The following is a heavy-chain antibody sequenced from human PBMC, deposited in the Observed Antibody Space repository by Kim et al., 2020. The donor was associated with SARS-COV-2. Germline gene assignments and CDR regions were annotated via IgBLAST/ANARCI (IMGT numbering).Heavy chain of an antibody. CDR3: AKDGSYHVVGPDY. V-gene: IGHV3-9*01. D-gene: IGHD1-26*01. J-gene: IGHJ4*02. Sequence: ADSVKGRFTISRDNAKNSLYLQMNSLRAEDTALYYCAKDGSYHVVGPDYWGQGTLVTVSS.